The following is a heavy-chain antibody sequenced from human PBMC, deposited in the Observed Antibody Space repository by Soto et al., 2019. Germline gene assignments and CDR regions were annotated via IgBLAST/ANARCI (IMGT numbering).Heavy chain of an antibody. CDR1: GFTLSGVG. Sequence: QVQLVESGGGVVQPGTSLRLSCSASGFTLSGVGMHWVRQAPGKRLEWVAVMSYDGRNQYYADSVKGRFTVSRDSSKSTLYLQMNSLRTEDAAVYYCAKGGWYTSSSRSDCWGQGTLVTVSS. D-gene: IGHD6-6*01. CDR2: MSYDGRNQ. CDR3: AKGGWYTSSSRSDC. J-gene: IGHJ4*02. V-gene: IGHV3-30*18.